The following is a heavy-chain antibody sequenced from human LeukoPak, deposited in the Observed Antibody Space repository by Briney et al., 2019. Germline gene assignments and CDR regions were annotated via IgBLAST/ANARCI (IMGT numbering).Heavy chain of an antibody. D-gene: IGHD3-10*01. J-gene: IGHJ4*02. CDR2: IYYSGST. CDR3: ARHQGFTSMVRGVIDY. CDR1: GGSISSSGYY. V-gene: IGHV4-39*01. Sequence: PSETLSLTCTVSGGSISSSGYYWGWTRQPPGKGLEWIGNIYYSGSTYYSPSLKSRVTISVDTSKNELSLKLSSVTAADTAVYYCARHQGFTSMVRGVIDYWGQGTLVTVSS.